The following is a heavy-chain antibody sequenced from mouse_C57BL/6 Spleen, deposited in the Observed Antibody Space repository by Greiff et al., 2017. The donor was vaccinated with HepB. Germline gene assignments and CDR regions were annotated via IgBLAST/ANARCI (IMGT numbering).Heavy chain of an antibody. CDR3: ARKAYDGYYPYYAMDY. D-gene: IGHD2-3*01. J-gene: IGHJ4*01. V-gene: IGHV3-6*01. CDR2: ISYDGSN. Sequence: EVQLQESGPGLVKPSQSLSLTCSVTGYSITSGYYWNWIRQFPGNKLEWMGYISYDGSNNYNPSLKNRISITRDTSKNQFFLKLNSVTTEDTATDYCARKAYDGYYPYYAMDYWGQGTSVTVSS. CDR1: GYSITSGYY.